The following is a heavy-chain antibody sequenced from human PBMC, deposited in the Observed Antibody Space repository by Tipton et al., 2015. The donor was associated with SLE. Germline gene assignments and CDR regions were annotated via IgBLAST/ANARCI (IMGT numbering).Heavy chain of an antibody. D-gene: IGHD3-22*01. CDR2: ISSSGSTI. CDR1: GGSISSSSYY. CDR3: ARGRSSGYLPDY. V-gene: IGHV3-11*04. Sequence: LSLTCTVSGGSISSSSYYMSWIRQAPGKGLEWVSYISSSGSTIYYADSVKGRFTISRDNAKNSLYLQMNSLRAEDTAVYYCARGRSSGYLPDYWGQGTLVTVSS. J-gene: IGHJ4*02.